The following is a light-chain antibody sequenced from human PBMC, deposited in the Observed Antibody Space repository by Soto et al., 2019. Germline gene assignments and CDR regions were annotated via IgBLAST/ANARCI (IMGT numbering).Light chain of an antibody. J-gene: IGKJ2*01. Sequence: EVVLTQSPGTLSLSPGERATLSCRASQSVSNNYLAWYQQKPGQAPRLLIFGSSDRATGIPDRFSGSVSGTDFTLTISRLESEDFAIYYCQQYGGSPPYTFGQGTRLEIK. CDR3: QQYGGSPPYT. CDR2: GSS. CDR1: QSVSNNY. V-gene: IGKV3-20*01.